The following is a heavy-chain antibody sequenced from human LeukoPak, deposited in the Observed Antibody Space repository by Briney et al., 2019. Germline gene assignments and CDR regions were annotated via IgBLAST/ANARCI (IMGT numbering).Heavy chain of an antibody. V-gene: IGHV3-30*02. J-gene: IGHJ6*03. D-gene: IGHD3-22*01. CDR2: IRYDGSTK. Sequence: GGSLRLSCAASGFILSNYGMHWVRQPPGKGLEWVAFIRYDGSTKHYADSVKGRFTISRDNSKNTLYLQMNSLRAEDTAVYYCAKYYYDSSGYYYYYYYMDVWGKGTTVTVSS. CDR1: GFILSNYG. CDR3: AKYYYDSSGYYYYYYYMDV.